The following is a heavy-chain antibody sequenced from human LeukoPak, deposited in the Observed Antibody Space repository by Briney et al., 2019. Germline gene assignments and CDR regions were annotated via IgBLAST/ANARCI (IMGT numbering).Heavy chain of an antibody. J-gene: IGHJ4*02. CDR3: ARQYSSGWYRSEYYFDY. V-gene: IGHV4-39*01. Sequence: ASETLSLTCTVSGGSISSSSYYRGWIRQPPGKGLEWIGSIYYSGSTYYNPSLKSRVTISVDTSKNQFSLKLSSVTAADTAVYYCARQYSSGWYRSEYYFDYWGQGTLVTVSS. CDR2: IYYSGST. D-gene: IGHD6-19*01. CDR1: GGSISSSSYY.